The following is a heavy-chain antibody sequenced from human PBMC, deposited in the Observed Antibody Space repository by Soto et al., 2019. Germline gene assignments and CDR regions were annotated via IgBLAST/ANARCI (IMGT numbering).Heavy chain of an antibody. J-gene: IGHJ4*02. CDR3: ARGPTWELHPYYFDY. D-gene: IGHD1-26*01. CDR1: GGSISSGGYY. CDR2: IYYSGST. Sequence: QVQLQESGPGLVKPSQTLSLTCTVSGGSISSGGYYWSWIRQHPGKGLEWIGYIYYSGSTYYNPSLKSRVTISVDTSKNQFSLKLSSVTAADTAVYYCARGPTWELHPYYFDYWGQGTLVTVSS. V-gene: IGHV4-31*03.